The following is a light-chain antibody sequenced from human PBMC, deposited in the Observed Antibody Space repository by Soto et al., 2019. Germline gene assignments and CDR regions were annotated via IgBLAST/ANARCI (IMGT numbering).Light chain of an antibody. J-gene: IGKJ5*01. CDR2: AAS. CDR1: QTVPKSY. V-gene: IGKV3-20*01. Sequence: IVLTQSPGTLSLSPGERATLSCRASQTVPKSYLAWYQQRPGQAPRLLIYAASNRATGIPDRFSGSESGTDFTLTISHLEPEDFAVYYCHQYAWSPLTFGQGTRLEIK. CDR3: HQYAWSPLT.